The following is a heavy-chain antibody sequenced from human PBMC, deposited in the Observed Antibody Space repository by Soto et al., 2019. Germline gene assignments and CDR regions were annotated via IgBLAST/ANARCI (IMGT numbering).Heavy chain of an antibody. CDR3: ARRGLSTNDY. CDR2: ILPIGDSA. J-gene: IGHJ4*02. Sequence: DVQLLESGGGLVQPGGSLRLSCVASGFSFSANAMTWVRQAPGKGLEWVASILPIGDSAYYADSVKGRFTISRDNSKRRLYMQMNRLRAEDTAVYDCARRGLSTNDYGGKGTLVTVSS. V-gene: IGHV3-23*01. D-gene: IGHD2-2*01. CDR1: GFSFSANA.